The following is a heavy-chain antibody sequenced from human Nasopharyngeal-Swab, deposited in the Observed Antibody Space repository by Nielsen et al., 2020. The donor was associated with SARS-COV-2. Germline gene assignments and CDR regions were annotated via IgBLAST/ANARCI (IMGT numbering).Heavy chain of an antibody. CDR3: GRQLRLGELSLYNEFDY. CDR1: GFTFSDYY. CDR2: ISSSGSTI. V-gene: IGHV3-11*04. Sequence: GGSLRLSCAASGFTFSDYYMSWIRQAPGKGLEWVSYISSSGSTIYYADSVKGRFTISRATAKNSLSLQMTSLRVEATAVYYCGRQLRLGELSLYNEFDYWGQGTLVTVSS. J-gene: IGHJ4*02. D-gene: IGHD3-16*02.